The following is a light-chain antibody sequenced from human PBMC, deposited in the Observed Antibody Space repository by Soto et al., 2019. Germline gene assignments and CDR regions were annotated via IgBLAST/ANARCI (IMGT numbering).Light chain of an antibody. V-gene: IGLV2-11*01. CDR3: CSYAGSSAFRVL. J-gene: IGLJ2*01. Sequence: QSVLTQPRSVSGSPGQSVTISCTGTSSDVGGYNYVSWYQQHPGKAPKLMIYDVTKRPSGVPDRFSGSKSGNTASLTISGLQAADEADYYCCSYAGSSAFRVLVGGGTQLAVL. CDR2: DVT. CDR1: SSDVGGYNY.